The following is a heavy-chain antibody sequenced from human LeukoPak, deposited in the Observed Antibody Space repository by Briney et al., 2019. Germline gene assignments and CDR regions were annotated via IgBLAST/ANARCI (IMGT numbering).Heavy chain of an antibody. CDR2: IYYSGST. CDR1: GGSISSGGYY. Sequence: SETLSLTCTVSGGSISSGGYYWSWIRQHPGKGLEWIGYIYYSGSTYYNPSLKSRVTISVDTSKNQFSLKLSSVTAADTAVYYCARVLVIRYFDWLLDHDAFDIWGQGTMVTVSS. J-gene: IGHJ3*02. V-gene: IGHV4-31*03. D-gene: IGHD3-9*01. CDR3: ARVLVIRYFDWLLDHDAFDI.